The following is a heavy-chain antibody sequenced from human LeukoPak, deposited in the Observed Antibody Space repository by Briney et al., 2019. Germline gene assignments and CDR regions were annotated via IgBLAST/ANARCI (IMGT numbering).Heavy chain of an antibody. Sequence: ASVKVSCKASGYTFTSYAMHWVRQAPGQRLEWMGWINAGNGNTKYSQKFQGRVTITTDESTSTAYMELRSLRSDDTAVYYCARADYYYYMDVWGKGTTVTVSS. CDR2: INAGNGNT. J-gene: IGHJ6*03. CDR3: ARADYYYYMDV. V-gene: IGHV1-3*01. CDR1: GYTFTSYA.